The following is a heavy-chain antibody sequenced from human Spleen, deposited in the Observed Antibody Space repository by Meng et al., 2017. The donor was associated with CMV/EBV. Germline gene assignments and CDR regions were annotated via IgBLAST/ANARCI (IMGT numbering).Heavy chain of an antibody. CDR1: GGSISSYY. CDR3: ARDSIAARTGGWDYYYYGMDV. Sequence: SETLSLTCSVAGGSISSYYWTWIRHSPGKGLEWVGNIYYSGSTNYNPSPKSRVTITVDTSKNQLSLKLNSVTATDTAVYYCARDSIAARTGGWDYYYYGMDVWGQGTTVTVSS. D-gene: IGHD6-6*01. CDR2: IYYSGST. J-gene: IGHJ6*02. V-gene: IGHV4-59*01.